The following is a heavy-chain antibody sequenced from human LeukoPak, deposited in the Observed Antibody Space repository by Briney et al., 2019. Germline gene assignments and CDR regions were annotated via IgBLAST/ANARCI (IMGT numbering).Heavy chain of an antibody. CDR2: IKEDGSEK. J-gene: IGHJ6*03. CDR3: ARATEGYTYGYRVYYYCYMDV. Sequence: SGGSLRLSCTASGFTFSTYWMSWVRQAPGKGLEWVANIKEDGSEKYYVDSVKGRFTISRDNAKNSLYLQMNSLRAEDTAVYYCARATEGYTYGYRVYYYCYMDVWGKGTTVTVSS. CDR1: GFTFSTYW. V-gene: IGHV3-7*01. D-gene: IGHD5-18*01.